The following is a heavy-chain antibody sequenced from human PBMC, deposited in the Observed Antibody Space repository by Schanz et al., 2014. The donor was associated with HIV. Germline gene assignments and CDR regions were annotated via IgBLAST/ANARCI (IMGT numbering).Heavy chain of an antibody. J-gene: IGHJ4*02. CDR2: INSNGYTT. V-gene: IGHV3-NL1*01. D-gene: IGHD3-22*01. CDR1: GFTFSSSG. CDR3: AKELYYDGSGYYRAGVFEY. Sequence: QVQLVESGGGVVQPGRSLRLSCAASGFTFSSSGMHWVRQAPGKGLEWISYINSNGYTTYYADSVKGRFTISRDNSKNTLYLQMNSLRAEDTAVYYCAKELYYDGSGYYRAGVFEYWGQGTLVIVSS.